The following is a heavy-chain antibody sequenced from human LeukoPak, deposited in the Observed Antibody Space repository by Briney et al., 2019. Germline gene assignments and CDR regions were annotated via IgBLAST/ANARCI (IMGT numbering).Heavy chain of an antibody. V-gene: IGHV1-69*04. J-gene: IGHJ4*02. Sequence: GASVKVSCKASGGTFNSYAISWVRQAPGQGLEWMGRIIPILGIANYAQKFQGRVTITADKSTSTAYMELSSPRSEDTAVYYCASQIHYYGSGSYGYWGQGTLVTVSS. D-gene: IGHD3-10*01. CDR2: IIPILGIA. CDR1: GGTFNSYA. CDR3: ASQIHYYGSGSYGY.